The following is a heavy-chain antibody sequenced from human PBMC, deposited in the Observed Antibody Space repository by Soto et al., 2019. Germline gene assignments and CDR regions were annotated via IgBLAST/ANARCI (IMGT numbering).Heavy chain of an antibody. CDR3: AKDAVYNDGLWLMDH. J-gene: IGHJ4*02. D-gene: IGHD2-21*01. CDR1: GGPHSGFA. Sequence: GGSLRLSCTSSGGPHSGFAMMWVLQAPVKGLECVSGIYGNGGGIEYADSVKGRFTISRDNSKNTVYLQMTDLRADDTAVYYCAKDAVYNDGLWLMDHWGQGTQVTVSS. V-gene: IGHV3-23*01. CDR2: IYGNGGGI.